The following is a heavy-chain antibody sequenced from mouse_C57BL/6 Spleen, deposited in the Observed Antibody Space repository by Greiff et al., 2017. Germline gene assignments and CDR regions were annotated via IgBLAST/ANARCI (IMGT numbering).Heavy chain of an antibody. CDR2: INPNNGGT. Sequence: VQLQQSGPELVKPGASVKISCKASGYTFTDYYMNWVKQSHGKSLEWIGDINPNNGGTSYNQKFKGKATLTVDKSSSTAYMELRSLTSEDSAVYYCARRRSLLPFDYWGQGTTLTVSS. V-gene: IGHV1-26*01. CDR3: ARRRSLLPFDY. J-gene: IGHJ2*01. D-gene: IGHD2-10*01. CDR1: GYTFTDYY.